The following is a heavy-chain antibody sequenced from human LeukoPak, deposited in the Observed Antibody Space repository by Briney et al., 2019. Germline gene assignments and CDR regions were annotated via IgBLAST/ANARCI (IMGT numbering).Heavy chain of an antibody. CDR3: AKDPGGSGWYSGDFQH. CDR2: ISGSGGSA. Sequence: GGSLRLSCAASGLTFSSYAMSWVRQAPGKGLGWVSAISGSGGSAYYADSVKGRFTISRDNSKNTLYLQMNSLRAEDTAVYYCAKDPGGSGWYSGDFQHWGQGTLVTVSS. V-gene: IGHV3-23*01. CDR1: GLTFSSYA. J-gene: IGHJ1*01. D-gene: IGHD6-19*01.